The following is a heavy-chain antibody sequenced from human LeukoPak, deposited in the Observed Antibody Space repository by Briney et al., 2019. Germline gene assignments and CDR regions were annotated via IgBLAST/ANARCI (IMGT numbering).Heavy chain of an antibody. CDR3: ARDLVKEGASSTADY. CDR1: GFTFSDDW. D-gene: IGHD1-26*01. V-gene: IGHV3-7*01. CDR2: IKTDGSAQ. Sequence: QPGGSLRLSCVASGFTFSDDWMSWVRQVPGKGLEWVGNIKTDGSAQYYADFVNGRFTMSRDNAKNSLYLQMNSLRVEDTAVYHCARDLVKEGASSTADYWGQGTLITVSS. J-gene: IGHJ4*02.